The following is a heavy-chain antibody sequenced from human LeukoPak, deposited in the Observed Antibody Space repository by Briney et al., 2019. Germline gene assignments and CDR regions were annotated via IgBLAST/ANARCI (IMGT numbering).Heavy chain of an antibody. CDR2: ISSSSSYI. CDR1: EFTFSSYN. Sequence: GGSLRLSCAASEFTFSSYNMNWVRQAPGKGLEWVSSISSSSSYIYYADSVKGRFTISRDNAKNSLYLQMNSLRAEDTAVYYCARDQSRSYYEADYWGQGTLVTVSS. J-gene: IGHJ4*02. V-gene: IGHV3-21*01. D-gene: IGHD1-26*01. CDR3: ARDQSRSYYEADY.